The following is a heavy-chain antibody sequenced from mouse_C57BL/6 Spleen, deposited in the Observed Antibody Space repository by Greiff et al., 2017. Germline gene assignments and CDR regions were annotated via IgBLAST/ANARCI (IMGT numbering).Heavy chain of an antibody. J-gene: IGHJ4*01. V-gene: IGHV5-4*01. Sequence: DVKLVESGGGLVKPGGSLKLSCAASGFTFSSYAMSWVRQTPEKRLEWVATISDGGSYTYYPDNVKGRFTISRDNAKNNLYLQMSHLKSEDTAMYYCARDRTTVVAEGAMDYWGQGTSVTVSS. D-gene: IGHD1-1*01. CDR1: GFTFSSYA. CDR3: ARDRTTVVAEGAMDY. CDR2: ISDGGSYT.